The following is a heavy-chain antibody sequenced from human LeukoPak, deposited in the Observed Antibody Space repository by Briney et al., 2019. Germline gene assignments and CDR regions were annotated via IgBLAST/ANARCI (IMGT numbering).Heavy chain of an antibody. CDR1: XYTXXXXX. D-gene: IGHD2-2*01. V-gene: IGHV1-18*01. J-gene: IGHJ4*02. CDR2: ISAYNGNT. Sequence: KTXXYTXXXXXISWVRXAPGXXLXXXXXISAYNGNTDYAQNLQDRVTMTTDTSTSTAYMELRSLRSDDTAVYYCARVGAYCSSSSCFDYWDQGTLVTVSS. CDR3: ARVGAYCSSSSCFDY.